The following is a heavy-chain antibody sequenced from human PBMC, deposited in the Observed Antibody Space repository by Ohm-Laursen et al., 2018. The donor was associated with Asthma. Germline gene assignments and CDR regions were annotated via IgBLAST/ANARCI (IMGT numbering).Heavy chain of an antibody. CDR3: ARAQEITMIVGLDY. CDR2: ISYDGSNK. CDR1: GFTFSSYA. Sequence: SLRLSCAASGFTFSSYAMHWVRQAPGKGLEWVAVISYDGSNKYYADFVKGRFTISRDNSKNTLYLQMNSLRAEDTAVYYCARAQEITMIVGLDYWGQGTLVTVSS. V-gene: IGHV3-30-3*01. J-gene: IGHJ4*02. D-gene: IGHD3-22*01.